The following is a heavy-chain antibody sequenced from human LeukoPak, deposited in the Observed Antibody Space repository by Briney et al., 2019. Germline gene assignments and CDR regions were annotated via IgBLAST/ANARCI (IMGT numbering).Heavy chain of an antibody. V-gene: IGHV4-4*07. CDR1: GGSISSYY. CDR2: IYTSGST. CDR3: ARDEWFQGWFDP. Sequence: KASETLSLTCTVSGGSISSYYWSWIRQPAGKGLEWIGRIYTSGSTNYNPSLKSRVTMSVDTSKNQFSLKLSSVTAADTAVYYWARDEWFQGWFDPRGQATLATVPS. J-gene: IGHJ5*02. D-gene: IGHD3-3*01.